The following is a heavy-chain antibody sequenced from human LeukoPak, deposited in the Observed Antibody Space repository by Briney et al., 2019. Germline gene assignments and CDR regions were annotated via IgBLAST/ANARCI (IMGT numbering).Heavy chain of an antibody. CDR2: FDREDGER. CDR1: GYXLTEMS. D-gene: IGHD2-2*01. Sequence: RASVKVSCKVSGYXLTEMSIHWVRQAPGGALEWMGRFDREDGERVYAPKFQGRVTMTEDTSADTAYMELSRLRSEDTAVYYCTTCLNGAGQPVAIYYYGMDVWGQGTTVTVSS. J-gene: IGHJ6*02. CDR3: TTCLNGAGQPVAIYYYGMDV. V-gene: IGHV1-24*01.